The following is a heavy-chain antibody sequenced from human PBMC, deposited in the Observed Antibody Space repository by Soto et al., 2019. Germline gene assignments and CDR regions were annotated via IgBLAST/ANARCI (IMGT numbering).Heavy chain of an antibody. Sequence: QLQLQESGPGLVKPSETLSLTCTVSGGSIRSSIYYWGWIRQPPAQGLEWIGSIYYSGSTYYNPSLKSRVTISVDKSKNQLSGQRSSVAAAGTAVYYCARLVYSSSWYSGYNWFDPWGQGTLVTVSS. J-gene: IGHJ5*02. CDR1: GGSIRSSIYY. CDR3: ARLVYSSSWYSGYNWFDP. D-gene: IGHD6-13*01. V-gene: IGHV4-39*01. CDR2: IYYSGST.